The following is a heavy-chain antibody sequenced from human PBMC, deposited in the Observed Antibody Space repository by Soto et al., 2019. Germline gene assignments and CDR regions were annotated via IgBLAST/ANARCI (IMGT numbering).Heavy chain of an antibody. V-gene: IGHV4-4*02. CDR2: IYHSGRT. CDR3: LYYFDSSGYYFQH. J-gene: IGHJ1*01. D-gene: IGHD3-22*01. CDR1: GGSISSNNW. Sequence: LSLTCAVSGGSISSNNWWSWVRQPPGKGLEWIGEIYHSGRTNYNPSLKSRVTMSVDKLKNQFSLNLDSVTAADTAVYYCLYYFDSSGYYFQHWGQGTLVTVSS.